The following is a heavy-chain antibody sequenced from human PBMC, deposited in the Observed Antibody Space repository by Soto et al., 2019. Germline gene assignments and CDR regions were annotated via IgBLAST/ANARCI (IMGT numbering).Heavy chain of an antibody. CDR1: GFTFSSYA. CDR2: ISGSGGST. J-gene: IGHJ4*02. Sequence: EVQLLESGGGLVQPGGPLRLSCAAAGFTFSSYAMSWVRQAPGKGLEWVSAISGSGGSTYYADSVKGRFTISRDNSKNTLYLQMNSLRAEDTAVYYCAKDPGLIGLFDYWGQGTLVTVSS. V-gene: IGHV3-23*01. CDR3: AKDPGLIGLFDY.